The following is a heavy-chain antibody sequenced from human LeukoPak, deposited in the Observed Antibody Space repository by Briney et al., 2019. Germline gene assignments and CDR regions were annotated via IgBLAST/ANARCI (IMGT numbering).Heavy chain of an antibody. V-gene: IGHV4-4*07. J-gene: IGHJ4*02. D-gene: IGHD3-22*01. Sequence: SETLSLTCTVSGGSISSYYWSWIRQPAGKGLEWIGRIYTSGSTNYNPSLKSRVTMSVDTSKNQFSLKLSSETAADTAVYYCARDSNYDSSGYYSVSDYWGQGTLVTVSA. CDR2: IYTSGST. CDR3: ARDSNYDSSGYYSVSDY. CDR1: GGSISSYY.